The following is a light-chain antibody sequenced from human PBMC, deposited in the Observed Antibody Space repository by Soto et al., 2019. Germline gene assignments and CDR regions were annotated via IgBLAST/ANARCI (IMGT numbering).Light chain of an antibody. CDR2: DAS. V-gene: IGKV1-33*01. J-gene: IGKJ4*01. CDR3: QQYHNLLT. Sequence: DIQMTQSPSSLSASLGDSVTITCQASQDISNYLNWYQQKPGKAPKLLIYDASNLETGVPSRFSGKGSGTDFTFTISSLQAEDIATYYCQQYHNLLTFGGGTKVEIK. CDR1: QDISNY.